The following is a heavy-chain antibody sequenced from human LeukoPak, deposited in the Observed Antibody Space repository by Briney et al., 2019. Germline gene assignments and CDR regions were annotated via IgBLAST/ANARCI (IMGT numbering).Heavy chain of an antibody. CDR3: ARDRQQLVPWYYYYMDV. Sequence: PSETLSLTCTVSGGSISSYYWSWIRQPAGKGLEWIGRIYTSGSTNYNPSLKSRVTMSVDTSKNQFSLKLSSVTAADTAVYYCARDRQQLVPWYYYYMDVWGKGTRSPSP. V-gene: IGHV4-4*07. J-gene: IGHJ6*03. CDR1: GGSISSYY. CDR2: IYTSGST. D-gene: IGHD6-13*01.